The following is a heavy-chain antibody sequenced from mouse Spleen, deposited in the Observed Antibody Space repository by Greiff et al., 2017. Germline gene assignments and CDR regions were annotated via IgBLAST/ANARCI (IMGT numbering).Heavy chain of an antibody. V-gene: IGHV14-3*01. J-gene: IGHJ1*01. CDR1: GFNIKNTY. Sequence: VQLQQSVAELVRPGASVKLSCTASGFNIKNTYMHWVKQRPEQGLEWIGRIDPANGNTKYAPKFQGKATLTADTSSNTAYLQLSRLTSEDTAIYYCARCYNGYYGDFDVWGAGTTVTVSS. CDR2: IDPANGNT. CDR3: ARCYNGYYGDFDV. D-gene: IGHD2-3*01.